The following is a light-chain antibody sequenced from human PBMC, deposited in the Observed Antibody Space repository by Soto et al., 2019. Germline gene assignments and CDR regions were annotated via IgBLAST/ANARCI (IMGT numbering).Light chain of an antibody. CDR3: QQRTNWPLT. J-gene: IGKJ4*01. CDR2: DVS. CDR1: QSVGSD. Sequence: EIVLTQSPATLSLSPGQGASLSCRASQSVGSDLAWFQQKSGQAPRLLIYDVSNRAPGIPARFSGSGSGTDFTLTISSLEPEDFAVYYCQQRTNWPLTFGGGTKVEIK. V-gene: IGKV3-11*01.